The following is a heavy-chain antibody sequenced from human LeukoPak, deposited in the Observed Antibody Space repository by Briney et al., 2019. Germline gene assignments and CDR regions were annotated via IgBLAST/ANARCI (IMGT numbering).Heavy chain of an antibody. CDR2: IYSGGST. Sequence: GGSLRLSGAASGFIVSSNYMGWVRQAPGKGLEWVSVIYSGGSTYYADSVKGRFTISRDNSKNMIYLEMNSLRVEDTAVYYCAKERNLEIAVAGTIFDYWGQGTLVTVSS. V-gene: IGHV3-66*01. CDR3: AKERNLEIAVAGTIFDY. J-gene: IGHJ4*02. CDR1: GFIVSSNY. D-gene: IGHD6-19*01.